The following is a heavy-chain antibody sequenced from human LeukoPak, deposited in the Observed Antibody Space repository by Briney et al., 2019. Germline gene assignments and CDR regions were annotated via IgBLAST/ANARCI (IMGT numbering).Heavy chain of an antibody. J-gene: IGHJ6*03. D-gene: IGHD3-10*01. V-gene: IGHV3-30*02. Sequence: GGSLRLSCAASGFTFSSYGMHWVRQAPGKGLEWVSFIRYDGSNEYYADSVKGRFTISRDNSKNTLYLQMNSLRAEDTAVYYCAKDSLGRGIIGYYYYYMDVWGKGTTVTISS. CDR1: GFTFSSYG. CDR2: IRYDGSNE. CDR3: AKDSLGRGIIGYYYYYMDV.